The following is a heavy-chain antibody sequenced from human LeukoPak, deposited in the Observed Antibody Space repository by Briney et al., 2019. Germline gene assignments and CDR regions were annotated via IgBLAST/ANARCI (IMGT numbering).Heavy chain of an antibody. D-gene: IGHD3-3*01. J-gene: IGHJ3*02. CDR2: IYTSGST. Sequence: PSETLSLTCTVSGGSISSYYWSWIRQPAGKGLEWIGRIYTSGSTNYNPSLKSRVTMSVDTSKNQFSLKLSSVTAADTAVYYCASTYYDFWSGYYTDAFDIWGQGTMVTVSS. V-gene: IGHV4-4*07. CDR1: GGSISSYY. CDR3: ASTYYDFWSGYYTDAFDI.